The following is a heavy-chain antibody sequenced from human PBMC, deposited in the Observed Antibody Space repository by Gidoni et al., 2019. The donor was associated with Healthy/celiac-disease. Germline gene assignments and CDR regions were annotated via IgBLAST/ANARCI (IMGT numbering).Heavy chain of an antibody. D-gene: IGHD4-17*01. CDR2: LIPIFGTA. CDR3: ARGELPWGGDYVNGMDV. V-gene: IGHV1-69*01. J-gene: IGHJ6*02. CDR1: EGTFSSYA. Sequence: QVQLVQSGAEVKTPESSVKVSCKATEGTFSSYAISWVRQAPGQGLEWLEGLIPIFGTANYAQKFQGRVTITADESTSTAYMELSSLRSEDTAVYYCARGELPWGGDYVNGMDVWGQGTTVTVSS.